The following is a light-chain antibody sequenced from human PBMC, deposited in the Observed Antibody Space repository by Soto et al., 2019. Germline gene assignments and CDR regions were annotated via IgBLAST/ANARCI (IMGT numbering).Light chain of an antibody. CDR2: AAS. CDR1: HTIMTY. V-gene: IGKV1-39*01. CDR3: QQSYSTLLIT. Sequence: DIQMTQYPSSLSASVGDEVTITCRASHTIMTYLNWYQLKPGKPPRLLIYAASSLQSGVPSRFSGSGSGTDFTLTINSLQPEDSATYSCQQSYSTLLITFGQGTRLEIK. J-gene: IGKJ5*01.